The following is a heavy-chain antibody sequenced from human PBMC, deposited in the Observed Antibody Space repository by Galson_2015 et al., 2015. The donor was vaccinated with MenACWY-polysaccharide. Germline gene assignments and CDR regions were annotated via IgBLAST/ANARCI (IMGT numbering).Heavy chain of an antibody. CDR3: ARKFTYGLD. CDR1: GFTVSSNY. Sequence: SLRLSCASSGFTVSSNYMSWVRQAPGTGLEWVSVIYSGGSTDYADSVKGRFFISRDNSKNTLYLQMNRLRAEDTAVYYCARKFTYGLDWGQGTLVTVSS. D-gene: IGHD3-10*01. V-gene: IGHV3-53*01. CDR2: IYSGGST. J-gene: IGHJ4*02.